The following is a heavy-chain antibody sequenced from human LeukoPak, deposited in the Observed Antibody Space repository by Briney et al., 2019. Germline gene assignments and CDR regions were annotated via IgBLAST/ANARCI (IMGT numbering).Heavy chain of an antibody. CDR3: AKDGYSSGWYRRGNFDY. Sequence: GGSLRLSCAASGFTFSSYAMSWVRQAPGRGLEWVSAISGSGGSTYYADSVKGRFTISRDNSENTLYLQMNSLRAEDTAVYYCAKDGYSSGWYRRGNFDYWGQGTLVTVSS. V-gene: IGHV3-23*01. CDR1: GFTFSSYA. CDR2: ISGSGGST. D-gene: IGHD6-19*01. J-gene: IGHJ4*02.